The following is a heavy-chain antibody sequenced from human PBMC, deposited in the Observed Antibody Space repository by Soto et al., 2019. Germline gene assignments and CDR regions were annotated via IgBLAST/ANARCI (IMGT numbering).Heavy chain of an antibody. V-gene: IGHV1-2*02. CDR3: ARVSVDVPE. CDR1: GPTFIAYY. Sequence: QLVQSGAEVKKPGASVRVSCKTSGPTFIAYYIHWVRQAPGQGLEWMGWIDPKSGGTTYEQKFLGRVTITRDTSINTDYMDLNRLTSDDTAVYYCARVSVDVPEWGQGTLITVSS. J-gene: IGHJ4*02. CDR2: IDPKSGGT. D-gene: IGHD5-12*01.